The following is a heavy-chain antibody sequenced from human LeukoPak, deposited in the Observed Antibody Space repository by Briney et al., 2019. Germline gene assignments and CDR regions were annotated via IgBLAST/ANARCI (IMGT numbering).Heavy chain of an antibody. CDR2: INSDGSTT. V-gene: IGHV3-74*01. CDR1: GFSFSDYW. CDR3: ARDRYSGSYFPDH. D-gene: IGHD1-26*01. J-gene: IGHJ5*02. Sequence: GGSLRLSCAASGFSFSDYWMHWVRHAPGRGLVWVSRINSDGSTTSYADSVRGRFTISRDNAKNTLYLQMNSLRAEDTAVYYCARDRYSGSYFPDHWGQGTLATVSS.